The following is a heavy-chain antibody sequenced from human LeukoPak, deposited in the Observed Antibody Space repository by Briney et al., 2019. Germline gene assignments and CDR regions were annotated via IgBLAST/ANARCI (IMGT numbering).Heavy chain of an antibody. CDR3: AREHWNLHALGQTSYYYYGMDV. CDR2: IYYSGST. CDR1: GGSISSSSYY. D-gene: IGHD1-1*01. J-gene: IGHJ6*02. Sequence: PSETLSLTCTVSGGSISSSSYYWGWIRQPPGKGLEWIGSIYYSGSTYYNPSLKSRVTISVDTSKNQFSLKLSSVTAADTAVYYCAREHWNLHALGQTSYYYYGMDVWGQGTTVTVSS. V-gene: IGHV4-39*02.